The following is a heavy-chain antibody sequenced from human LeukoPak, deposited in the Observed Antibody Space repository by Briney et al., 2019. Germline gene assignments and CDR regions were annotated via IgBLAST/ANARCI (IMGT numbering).Heavy chain of an antibody. Sequence: GGSLRLSCAASGFSYSTSTMNWVSQAPGKGLEWVSYISSSSSTIYYADSVKGRFTISRDNAKNSLFLQMNSLRDEDTAVYCCAREFYGKFDYWGQGTLVTVSS. J-gene: IGHJ4*02. CDR1: GFSYSTST. CDR2: ISSSSSTI. CDR3: AREFYGKFDY. D-gene: IGHD4-17*01. V-gene: IGHV3-48*02.